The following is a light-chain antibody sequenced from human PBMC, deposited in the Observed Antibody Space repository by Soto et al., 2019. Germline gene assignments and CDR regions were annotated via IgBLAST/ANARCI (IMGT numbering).Light chain of an antibody. CDR1: QSVGSS. CDR2: DAS. V-gene: IGKV3-11*01. J-gene: IGKJ5*01. CDR3: QQRSNWPPIT. Sequence: ESVLTQSPGTLSLSPGERATLSCRASQSVGSSLSWYQQKPGQAPRLLIYDASNRATGIPARFSGSGSGTDFTLTISSLEPEDFAVYYCQQRSNWPPITFGQGTRLEI.